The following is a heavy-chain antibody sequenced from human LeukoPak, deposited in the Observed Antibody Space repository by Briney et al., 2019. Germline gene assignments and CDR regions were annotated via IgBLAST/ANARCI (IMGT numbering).Heavy chain of an antibody. V-gene: IGHV3-9*01. Sequence: GGSLRLSCAASGFTFDDYAMHWVRQAPGKGLEWVSGISWNSGSIDYADSVKGRFTISRDNAKNSLYLQMNSLRAEDTALYYCEKDGVNGGSRFDYGGQEPRVTVS. CDR2: ISWNSGSI. D-gene: IGHD7-27*01. J-gene: IGHJ4*02. CDR1: GFTFDDYA. CDR3: EKDGVNGGSRFDY.